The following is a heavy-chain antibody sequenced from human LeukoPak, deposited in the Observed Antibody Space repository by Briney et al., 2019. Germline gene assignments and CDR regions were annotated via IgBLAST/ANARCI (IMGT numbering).Heavy chain of an antibody. D-gene: IGHD3-22*01. CDR1: GSRSTSYG. CDR3: ARGSAYYYDSSGYSDLDY. CDR2: INRYNGKT. Sequence: GASVKVSCKVSGSRSTSYGINWVRQAPGQGLEWVGWINRYNGKTKYGQKFQGRVTMTRNTSISTAYMELSSLRSEDTAVYYCARGSAYYYDSSGYSDLDYWGQGTLVTVSS. J-gene: IGHJ4*02. V-gene: IGHV1-8*01.